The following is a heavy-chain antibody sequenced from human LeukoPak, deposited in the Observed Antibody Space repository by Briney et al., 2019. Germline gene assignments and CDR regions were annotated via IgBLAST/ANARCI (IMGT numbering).Heavy chain of an antibody. J-gene: IGHJ2*01. CDR2: IYYSGST. V-gene: IGHV4-30-4*01. CDR1: GGSISSGDYC. CDR3: ARALYRLNGWYFDL. Sequence: SQTLSLTCTVSGGSISSGDYCWSWIRQPPGKGLEWIGYIYYSGSTYYNPSLKSRVTISVDTSKNQFSLKLSSVTAADTAVYYCARALYRLNGWYFDLWGRGTLVTVSS. D-gene: IGHD1-1*01.